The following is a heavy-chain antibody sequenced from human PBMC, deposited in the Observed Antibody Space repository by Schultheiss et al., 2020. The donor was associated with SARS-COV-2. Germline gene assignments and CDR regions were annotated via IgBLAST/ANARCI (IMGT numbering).Heavy chain of an antibody. Sequence: GGSLRLSCAASGFTFSDYYMSWIRQAPGKGLEWVAVISYDGSNKYYADSVKGRFTISRDNSNNTLYLQMNSLRAEDTAVYYCAKAQGRIRSSYWDRSGGWFDPWGQGILVTVSS. V-gene: IGHV3-30*18. D-gene: IGHD2-8*02. J-gene: IGHJ5*02. CDR2: ISYDGSNK. CDR3: AKAQGRIRSSYWDRSGGWFDP. CDR1: GFTFSDYY.